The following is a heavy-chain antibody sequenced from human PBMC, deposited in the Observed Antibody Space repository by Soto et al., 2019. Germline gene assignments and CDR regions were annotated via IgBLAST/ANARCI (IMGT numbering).Heavy chain of an antibody. D-gene: IGHD6-13*01. V-gene: IGHV3-23*01. CDR3: AKDLYPTKLSSIAAAGQNWFDP. CDR1: GFTFSSYA. Sequence: QTGGSLRLSCAASGFTFSSYAMSWVRQAPGKGLEWVSAISGSGGSTYYADSVKGRFTISRVNSKNTLYLQMNSLRAEDTAVYYCAKDLYPTKLSSIAAAGQNWFDPWGQGTLVTVSS. CDR2: ISGSGGST. J-gene: IGHJ5*02.